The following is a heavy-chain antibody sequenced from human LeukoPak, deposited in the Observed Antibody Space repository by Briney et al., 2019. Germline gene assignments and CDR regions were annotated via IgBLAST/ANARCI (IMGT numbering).Heavy chain of an antibody. D-gene: IGHD3-22*01. CDR1: GGSISSYY. CDR3: ARDLTDYYDSSGYYMSGWFDP. Sequence: PSETLSLTCTVSGGSISSYYWRWIRQPPGKGLEWIGYIYYSGSTNYNPSLKSRVTISVDTSKNQFSLKLSSVTAADTAVYYCARDLTDYYDSSGYYMSGWFDPWGQGTLVTVSS. CDR2: IYYSGST. V-gene: IGHV4-59*01. J-gene: IGHJ5*02.